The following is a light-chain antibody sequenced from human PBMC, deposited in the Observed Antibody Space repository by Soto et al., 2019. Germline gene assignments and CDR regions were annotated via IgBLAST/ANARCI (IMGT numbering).Light chain of an antibody. CDR1: SSDVGGYNY. J-gene: IGLJ1*01. V-gene: IGLV2-14*01. CDR3: TSYTSSSTLDV. CDR2: EVS. Sequence: QSALTQPASVSGSPGQSITISCTGTSSDVGGYNYVSWYQQHPGKAPKLIIYEVSNRPSGVPNRFFGSKSGNTASLTISGLLAEDDAEYYCTSYTSSSTLDVFGTGTKLTVL.